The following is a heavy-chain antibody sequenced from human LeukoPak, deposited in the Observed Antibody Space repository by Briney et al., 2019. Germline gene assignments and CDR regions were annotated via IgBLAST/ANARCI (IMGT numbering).Heavy chain of an antibody. CDR2: IIPIFGTA. Sequence: SVKVSCKASGGTFSSYAISWVRQAPGQGLEWMGGIIPIFGTANYAQKFQGRVTITTDESTSTAYMELSSQRSEDTAVYYCASVAPAAYEPQKYYYYMDVWGKGTTVTVSS. CDR3: ASVAPAAYEPQKYYYYMDV. V-gene: IGHV1-69*05. CDR1: GGTFSSYA. D-gene: IGHD1-14*01. J-gene: IGHJ6*03.